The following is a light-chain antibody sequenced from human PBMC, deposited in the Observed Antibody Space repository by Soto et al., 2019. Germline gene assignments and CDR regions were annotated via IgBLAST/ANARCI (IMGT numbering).Light chain of an antibody. CDR1: QSVSTY. CDR3: QQRSTWPFT. Sequence: EIILTQSPAPLSLSPGERATLSCRTSQSVSTYLAWYQQKPGQAPRLLIYDASNRATGISARFSGSGSGTDFTLTISSLESEDFALYYCQQRSTWPFTFGPGTKVDIK. V-gene: IGKV3-11*01. CDR2: DAS. J-gene: IGKJ3*01.